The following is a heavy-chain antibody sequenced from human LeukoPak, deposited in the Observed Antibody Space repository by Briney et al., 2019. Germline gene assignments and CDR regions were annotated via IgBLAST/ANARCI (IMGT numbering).Heavy chain of an antibody. J-gene: IGHJ4*02. D-gene: IGHD6-19*01. CDR1: GFTFSSYD. V-gene: IGHV3-23*01. CDR2: ISGSGGST. Sequence: GGSLRLSCAASGFTFSSYDMSWVRQAPGKGLEWVSAISGSGGSTYYADPVKGRFTISRDNSKNTLYLQMNSLRAEDTAVYYCAKDLSVSGWYREDYWGQGTLVTVSS. CDR3: AKDLSVSGWYREDY.